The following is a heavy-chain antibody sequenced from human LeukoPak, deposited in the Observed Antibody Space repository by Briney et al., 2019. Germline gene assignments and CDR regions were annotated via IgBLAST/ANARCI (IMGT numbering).Heavy chain of an antibody. Sequence: ASVKVSCKASGYTFTRHGIGWVRQAPGQGLEWMGWISVYNGNTNYAQKVQGRVTMTTDTSTSTAYMELRSLRSDDTAVYYCARIRDGDDDYYFDYWGQGTLVTVSS. V-gene: IGHV1-18*01. CDR2: ISVYNGNT. J-gene: IGHJ4*02. CDR1: GYTFTRHG. CDR3: ARIRDGDDDYYFDY. D-gene: IGHD4-17*01.